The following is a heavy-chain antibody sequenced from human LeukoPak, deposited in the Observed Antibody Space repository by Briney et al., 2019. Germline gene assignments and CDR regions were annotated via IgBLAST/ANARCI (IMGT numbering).Heavy chain of an antibody. D-gene: IGHD1-7*01. CDR2: IKQDGSEK. V-gene: IGHV3-7*01. CDR1: GYTFSSYW. J-gene: IGHJ6*03. CDR3: ARDKAPLPGTTRGRRYYYMDV. Sequence: PGGSLRLSCAASGYTFSSYWMSWVRQAPGKGLEWVANIKQDGSEKYYVDSVKGRFTISRDNAKNSLYLQMNSLRAEDTAVYYCARDKAPLPGTTRGRRYYYMDVWGKGTTLTVSS.